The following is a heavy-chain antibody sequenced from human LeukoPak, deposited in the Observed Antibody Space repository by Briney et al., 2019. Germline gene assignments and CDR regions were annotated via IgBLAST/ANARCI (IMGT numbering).Heavy chain of an antibody. D-gene: IGHD5-18*01. CDR3: ARDNTAMVSD. J-gene: IGHJ4*02. Sequence: GGSLRLSCAASGFTFSRDSMNWVRLAPGKELEWVSSISSSSSYIYYADSVKGRFTISRDNAKNSLYLQMNSLRAEDTAVYYCARDNTAMVSDWGQGTLVTVSS. CDR2: ISSSSSYI. V-gene: IGHV3-21*01. CDR1: GFTFSRDS.